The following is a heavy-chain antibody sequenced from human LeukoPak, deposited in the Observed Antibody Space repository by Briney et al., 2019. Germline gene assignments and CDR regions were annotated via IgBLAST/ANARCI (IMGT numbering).Heavy chain of an antibody. V-gene: IGHV4-61*02. D-gene: IGHD3-3*01. CDR3: ARDYYDFWRGYYYYYMDV. CDR2: IYTSGST. Sequence: SQTLSLTCTVSGGSISSGSYYWSWIRQPAGKGLEWIGRIYTSGSTNYNPSLKSRDTISVDTSQNQFSRKLSSVTAADTAVYYCARDYYDFWRGYYYYYMDVWGKGTTVTVSS. J-gene: IGHJ6*03. CDR1: GGSISSGSYY.